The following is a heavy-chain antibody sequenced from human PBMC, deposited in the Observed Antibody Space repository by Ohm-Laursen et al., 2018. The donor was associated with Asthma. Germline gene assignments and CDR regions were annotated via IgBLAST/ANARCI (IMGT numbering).Heavy chain of an antibody. CDR2: ISYDGSNK. CDR3: AKDLWDGYNSAGYFDY. D-gene: IGHD5-24*01. Sequence: SLRLSCAASGFTFSSYGMHWVRQAPGKGLEWVAVISYDGSNKYYADSVKGRFTISRDNSKNTLYLQMNSLRPEDTAVCYCAKDLWDGYNSAGYFDYWGQRTLVTVSS. V-gene: IGHV3-30*18. J-gene: IGHJ4*02. CDR1: GFTFSSYG.